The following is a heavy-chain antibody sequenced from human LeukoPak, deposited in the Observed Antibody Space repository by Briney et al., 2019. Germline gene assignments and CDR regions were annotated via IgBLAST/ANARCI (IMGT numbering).Heavy chain of an antibody. Sequence: GGSLRLSCAASGFTISSCWMSWVRQAPGKGLEWAAIIKEDGSEKYYVDSVKGRFTISRDNAKELLFLQMNSLRAEDTAVYYCARDNAYGSRSPGVCWGQGTLVTVSS. V-gene: IGHV3-7*03. CDR1: GFTISSCW. J-gene: IGHJ4*02. CDR2: IKEDGSEK. CDR3: ARDNAYGSRSPGVC. D-gene: IGHD3-10*01.